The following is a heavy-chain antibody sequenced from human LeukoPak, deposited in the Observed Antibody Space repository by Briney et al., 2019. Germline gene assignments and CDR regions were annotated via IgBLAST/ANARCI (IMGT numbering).Heavy chain of an antibody. CDR2: ISGSGGST. V-gene: IGHV3-23*01. Sequence: GGSLRLSCAASGFTFSSYAMSWVRQAPGKGLEWVSAISGSGGSTYYADSVKGRFTISRDNSKNTLYLQMNSLRAEDTAVYYCATNTAMLVWVDYWGQGTLVTVSS. J-gene: IGHJ4*02. CDR1: GFTFSSYA. CDR3: ATNTAMLVWVDY. D-gene: IGHD5-18*01.